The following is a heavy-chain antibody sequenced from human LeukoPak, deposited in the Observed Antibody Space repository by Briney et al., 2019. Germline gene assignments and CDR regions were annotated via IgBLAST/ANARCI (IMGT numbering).Heavy chain of an antibody. V-gene: IGHV4-4*07. CDR1: CDFIRSYW. J-gene: IGHJ4*02. CDR2: IYATGST. CDR3: ARQGYTASYYFLDF. Sequence: PSETLSLTCDVSCDFIRSYWWGWVRQPAGKGLEWIGRIYATGSTKFNPSLKSRLTMSMDTSTNQLSLKLSLILTSVTAAHTAVYFCARQGYTASYYFLDFWSPGTLVTVSP. D-gene: IGHD1-26*01.